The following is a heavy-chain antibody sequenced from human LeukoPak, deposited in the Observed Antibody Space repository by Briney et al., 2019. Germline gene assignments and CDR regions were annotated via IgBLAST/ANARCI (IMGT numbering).Heavy chain of an antibody. Sequence: SGGSLRLSCAASGFTFSSYEMNWVRQALGKGLEWVSYISSSDTIYYADSVKGRFTISRDNAKNSLYLQMNSLRAEDTAVYYCAAGYSSSWFFSAIDYWGQGTLVTVSS. CDR1: GFTFSSYE. V-gene: IGHV3-48*03. CDR3: AAGYSSSWFFSAIDY. D-gene: IGHD6-13*01. J-gene: IGHJ4*02. CDR2: ISSSDTI.